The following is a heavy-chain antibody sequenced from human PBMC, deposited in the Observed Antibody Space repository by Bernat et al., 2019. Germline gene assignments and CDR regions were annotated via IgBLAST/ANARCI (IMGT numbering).Heavy chain of an antibody. V-gene: IGHV4-39*01. CDR1: GGSISSSSYY. J-gene: IGHJ4*02. D-gene: IGHD3-22*01. CDR2: IYYSGST. CDR3: ARRTYYYDSSGYYVFDY. Sequence: QLQLQESGPGLVKPSETLSLTCTVSGGSISSSSYYWGWIRQPPGKGLEWIGSIYYSGSTYYNPSLKSRVTISVDTSKNQFSLKLSSVTAADPAVDYCARRTYYYDSSGYYVFDYWGQGTLVTVSS.